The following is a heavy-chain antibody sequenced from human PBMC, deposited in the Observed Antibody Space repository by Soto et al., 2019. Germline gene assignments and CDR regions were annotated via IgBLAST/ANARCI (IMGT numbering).Heavy chain of an antibody. J-gene: IGHJ5*01. CDR2: INHSGNT. Sequence: QVQLQQWGAGLLKPSETLSLTCAVYGGSFSGYYGTWIRQPPGKGLEWIGEINHSGNTNYNPSLKSRVTISVDTSKNQFSLKLSSVTAADTAVYYCARGEGENWFDPWGQGTLVTVSS. V-gene: IGHV4-34*01. CDR1: GGSFSGYY. CDR3: ARGEGENWFDP.